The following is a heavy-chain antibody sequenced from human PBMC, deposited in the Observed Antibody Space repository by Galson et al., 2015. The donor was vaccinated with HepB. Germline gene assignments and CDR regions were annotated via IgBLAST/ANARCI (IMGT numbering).Heavy chain of an antibody. Sequence: LRLSCAVSGFSFSNSAMTWVRQAPGRGLEWISGISISGRNTYYADSVKGRFTISRDNSKNTVFLQMNSLRAEDTVVYYCAKEEVPNDYWGQGTLVTVSS. D-gene: IGHD4/OR15-4a*01. J-gene: IGHJ4*02. V-gene: IGHV3-23*01. CDR3: AKEEVPNDY. CDR2: ISISGRNT. CDR1: GFSFSNSA.